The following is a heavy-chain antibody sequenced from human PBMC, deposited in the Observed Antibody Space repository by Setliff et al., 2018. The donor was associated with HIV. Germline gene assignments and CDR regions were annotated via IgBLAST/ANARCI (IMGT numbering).Heavy chain of an antibody. CDR3: VRGVQSPPHYSYYYMDV. Sequence: SVKVSCKASRSTFSSHTINWVRQAPGQGLDWMGRIIPILGVANYAQRFQGKVTITADKSTSTAYMELTSLRSDDTAMYYCVRGVQSPPHYSYYYMDVWGEGTMVTVSS. D-gene: IGHD3-3*01. CDR1: RSTFSSHT. CDR2: IIPILGVA. V-gene: IGHV1-69*02. J-gene: IGHJ6*03.